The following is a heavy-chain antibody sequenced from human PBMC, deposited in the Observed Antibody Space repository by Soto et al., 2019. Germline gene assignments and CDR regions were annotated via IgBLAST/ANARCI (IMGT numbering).Heavy chain of an antibody. Sequence: QVQLVQSGAEVKKPGASVKVSCKASGYTFTSYGISWVRQAPGQGLEWMGWISAYNGNTNYAQKLQGRVTMTTDTSTSTAYMELRSLRSDDTAVYYCARDRAGTMRVVVRDAFDIWVQETMVTASS. D-gene: IGHD3-22*01. CDR2: ISAYNGNT. J-gene: IGHJ3*02. CDR1: GYTFTSYG. CDR3: ARDRAGTMRVVVRDAFDI. V-gene: IGHV1-18*01.